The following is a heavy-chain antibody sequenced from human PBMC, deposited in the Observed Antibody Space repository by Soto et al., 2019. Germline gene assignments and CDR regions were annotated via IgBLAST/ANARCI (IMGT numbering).Heavy chain of an antibody. Sequence: SETLSLTYSVSGGSMSEYFWSWIRQSPGKGLEWIGYIYYLGSTDYNPSLKSRVTISVDTSKRQFSLRLTSVTAADTAVYYCARDGYDGSGSPYPAYWGPGTQVTVSS. CDR1: GGSMSEYF. J-gene: IGHJ4*02. CDR2: IYYLGST. V-gene: IGHV4-59*01. CDR3: ARDGYDGSGSPYPAY. D-gene: IGHD3-10*01.